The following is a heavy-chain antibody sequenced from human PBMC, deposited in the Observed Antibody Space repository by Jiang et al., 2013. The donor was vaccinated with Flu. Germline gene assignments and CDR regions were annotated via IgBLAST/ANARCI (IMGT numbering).Heavy chain of an antibody. CDR1: GYSFISYW. Sequence: GAEVKKPGESLRISCKGSGYSFISYWISWVRQMPGKGLEWMGRIDPSDSYTNYSPSFQGHVTISADKSISTAYLQWSSLKASDTAMYYCARPYDSSGYWGLVGYWGQGTLVTVSS. CDR2: IDPSDSYT. V-gene: IGHV5-10-1*01. D-gene: IGHD3-22*01. J-gene: IGHJ4*02. CDR3: ARPYDSSGYWGLVGY.